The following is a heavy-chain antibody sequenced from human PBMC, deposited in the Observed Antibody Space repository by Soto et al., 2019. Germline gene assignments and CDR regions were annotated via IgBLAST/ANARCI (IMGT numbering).Heavy chain of an antibody. V-gene: IGHV6-1*01. CDR3: ARAKPPIPLLFSDAFDI. J-gene: IGHJ3*02. CDR1: GDSVSSNSAA. CDR2: TYYRSKWYN. Sequence: QVQLQQSGPGLVKPSQTLSLTCAISGDSVSSNSAAWNWIRQSPSRGLEWLGRTYYRSKWYNDYAVSMKIRTNINPDTSNIQFALQLNSVAPEDTAVYYCARAKPPIPLLFSDAFDIWGQGTMVTVSS. D-gene: IGHD3-10*01.